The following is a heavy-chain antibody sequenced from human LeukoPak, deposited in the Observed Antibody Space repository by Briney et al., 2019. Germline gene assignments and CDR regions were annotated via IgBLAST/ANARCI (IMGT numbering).Heavy chain of an antibody. CDR1: GGSISSGSFY. V-gene: IGHV4-61*02. Sequence: ASETLSLTCTVSGGSISSGSFYWSWMRQPAGKGLEWIGRIYHSGSTYYNPSLKSRVTISVDTSKNQFSLKLSSVTAADTAVYYCAVGERHFDYWGQGTLVTVSS. CDR3: AVGERHFDY. D-gene: IGHD3-16*01. CDR2: IYHSGST. J-gene: IGHJ4*02.